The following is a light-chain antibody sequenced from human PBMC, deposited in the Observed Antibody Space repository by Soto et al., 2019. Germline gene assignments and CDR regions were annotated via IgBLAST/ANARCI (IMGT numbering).Light chain of an antibody. CDR1: QSVSSSY. CDR3: QQYGSSALT. V-gene: IGKV3-20*01. Sequence: EIVLTQSPGTLSLSPGERATLSCRTSQSVSSSYLAWYQQKPGQAPRLLIYGASSRATGIPDRFSASASGKDFTLTISSLPPDQSAVYYCQQYGSSALTFGGVTKV. CDR2: GAS. J-gene: IGKJ4*01.